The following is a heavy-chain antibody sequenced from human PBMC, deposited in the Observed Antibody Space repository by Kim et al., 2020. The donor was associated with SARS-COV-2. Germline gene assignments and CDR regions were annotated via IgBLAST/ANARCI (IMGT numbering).Heavy chain of an antibody. J-gene: IGHJ6*02. Sequence: GGSLRLSCAASGFTFDDYAMHWVRQAPGKGLEWVSGISWNSGSIGYADSVKGRFTISRDNAKNSLYLQMNSLRAEDTALYYCAKGVLWFGDYYYYGMDVWGQGTTVTVSS. V-gene: IGHV3-9*01. D-gene: IGHD3-10*01. CDR2: ISWNSGSI. CDR3: AKGVLWFGDYYYYGMDV. CDR1: GFTFDDYA.